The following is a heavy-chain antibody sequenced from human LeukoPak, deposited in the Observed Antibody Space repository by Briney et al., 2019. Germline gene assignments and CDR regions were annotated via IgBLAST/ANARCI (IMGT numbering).Heavy chain of an antibody. J-gene: IGHJ6*02. CDR2: MNPNSGNT. CDR3: ARDSPIRTQHLYGMDV. V-gene: IGHV1-8*01. Sequence: ASVKVSCTASGYTFTSYDINWVRQATGQGLEWMGWMNPNSGNTGYAQKFQGRVTMTRNTSISTAYMELSSLRSEDTAVYYCARDSPIRTQHLYGMDVWGQGTTVTVSS. D-gene: IGHD2-21*01. CDR1: GYTFTSYD.